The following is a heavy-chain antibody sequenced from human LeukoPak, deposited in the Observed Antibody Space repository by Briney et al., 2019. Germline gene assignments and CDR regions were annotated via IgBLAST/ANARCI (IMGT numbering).Heavy chain of an antibody. Sequence: GGSLRLSCAASGFTFSNSWMNWFRQAPGRLEWVANINHDGSEKNYVDPVEGRFTITRDNTKKSLYLQMNSLGAEDTAVYYCARGTALPGVDYWGQGTLVIVSS. J-gene: IGHJ4*02. CDR1: GFTFSNSW. CDR3: ARGTALPGVDY. V-gene: IGHV3-7*01. D-gene: IGHD3-10*01. CDR2: INHDGSEK.